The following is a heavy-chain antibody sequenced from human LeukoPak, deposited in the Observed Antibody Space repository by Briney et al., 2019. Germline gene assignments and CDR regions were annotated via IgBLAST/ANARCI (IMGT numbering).Heavy chain of an antibody. D-gene: IGHD4-17*01. CDR2: INHSGST. CDR3: ARSSTTVTTDFDY. V-gene: IGHV4-34*01. Sequence: PSVTLSLTCAVYGGSFSGYYWSWIRQPPGKGLEWIGEINHSGSTNYNPSLKSRVTISVDTSKNQFSLKLSSVTAADTAVYYCARSSTTVTTDFDYWGQGTLVTVSS. J-gene: IGHJ4*02. CDR1: GGSFSGYY.